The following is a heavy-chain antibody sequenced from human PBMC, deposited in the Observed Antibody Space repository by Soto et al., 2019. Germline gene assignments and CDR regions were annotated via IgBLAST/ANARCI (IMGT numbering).Heavy chain of an antibody. D-gene: IGHD6-6*01. CDR3: ARGGSSSGNWFAP. V-gene: IGHV4-59*01. J-gene: IGHJ5*02. CDR2: IYYSGST. Sequence: SETLSLTCTVSGGSISSYYWSWIRQPPGKGLEWIGYIYYSGSTNYNPSLKSRVTISVDTSKNQFSLKLSSVTAADTAVYYCARGGSSSGNWFAPWGQGTLVTVSS. CDR1: GGSISSYY.